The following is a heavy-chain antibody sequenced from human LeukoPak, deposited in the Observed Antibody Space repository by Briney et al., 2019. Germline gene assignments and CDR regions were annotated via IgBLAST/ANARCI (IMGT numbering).Heavy chain of an antibody. CDR2: IYYSGST. CDR1: GGSISSSSYY. D-gene: IGHD3-22*01. V-gene: IGHV4-39*01. CDR3: ASQYYYDSSDFNES. Sequence: PSETLSLTCTVSGGSISSSSYYWGWIRQPPGKGLEWIGSIYYSGSTYYNPSLKSRVTISVDTSNNQFSLKLSSVTAADTAVYYCASQYYYDSSDFNESWGQGTLVTVSS. J-gene: IGHJ5*02.